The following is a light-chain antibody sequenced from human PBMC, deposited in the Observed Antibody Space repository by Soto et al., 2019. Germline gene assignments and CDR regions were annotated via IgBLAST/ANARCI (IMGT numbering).Light chain of an antibody. CDR2: KTS. CDR1: QGTGDW. J-gene: IGKJ4*01. V-gene: IGKV1-5*03. CDR3: QQYSSYPLT. Sequence: IQIIQYPSTLSASVGGRVAITCRASQGTGDWLAWYQQKPGKAPKLLIYKTSTLEGGVPSRFSGSGSETEFTLTISSLQPDDFATYYCQQYSSYPLTFGGGTKVDLK.